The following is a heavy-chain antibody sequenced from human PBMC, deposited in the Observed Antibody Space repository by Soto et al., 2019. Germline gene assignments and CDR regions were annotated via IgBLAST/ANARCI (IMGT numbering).Heavy chain of an antibody. J-gene: IGHJ5*02. Sequence: SETLSLTCTVSGGSLFGDYCTWIRQPAGGGLEWIASFYFGGNTYSNPSLKSRVTLSMGSSQNQFSLNLTSVTAADTAVYFCVRHDKAAVVSTAFDPWGQGILITVSS. CDR2: FYFGGNT. V-gene: IGHV4-59*04. CDR3: VRHDKAAVVSTAFDP. CDR1: GGSLFGDY. D-gene: IGHD3-22*01.